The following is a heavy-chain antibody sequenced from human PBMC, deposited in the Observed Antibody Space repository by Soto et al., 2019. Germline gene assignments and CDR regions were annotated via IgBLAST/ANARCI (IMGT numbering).Heavy chain of an antibody. Sequence: QITLKESGPTQVKPTETLALTCSFSGFSINTGGEGVGWVRQPPGQALEWLALIYWDDDERYSPSLKTRLTITTDPSKNQVVLLMTNMDPVDTATYFCAHSRNLITEDAQVGDFDYWGQGTLVTVSS. J-gene: IGHJ4*02. D-gene: IGHD3-10*01. CDR1: GFSINTGGEG. CDR2: IYWDDDE. CDR3: AHSRNLITEDAQVGDFDY. V-gene: IGHV2-5*02.